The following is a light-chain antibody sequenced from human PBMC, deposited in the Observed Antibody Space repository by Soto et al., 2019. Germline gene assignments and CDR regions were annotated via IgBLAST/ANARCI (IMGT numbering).Light chain of an antibody. CDR3: QHYINTPQN. Sequence: DIVMTQSPDSLAVSLGERATINCTSSHSILYSPNNKNYLAWYQQKPGQPPTLLIYWASTRESGVPDRFSGSGSGTDFTLTISSLQAEDVAVYYCQHYINTPQNFGQGTKVEIK. CDR2: WAS. V-gene: IGKV4-1*01. CDR1: HSILYSPNNKNY. J-gene: IGKJ1*01.